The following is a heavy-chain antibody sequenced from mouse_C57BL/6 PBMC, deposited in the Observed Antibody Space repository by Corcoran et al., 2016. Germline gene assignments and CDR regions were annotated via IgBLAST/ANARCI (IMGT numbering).Heavy chain of an antibody. V-gene: IGHV1-62-2*01. CDR3: ARHEDLSYYYGSSYGGSWFAY. J-gene: IGHJ3*01. D-gene: IGHD1-1*01. CDR2: FYPGSGSI. CDR1: GYTFTEYT. Sequence: QVQLQQSGAELVKPGASVKLSCKASGYTFTEYTIHWVKQRSGQGLEWIGWFYPGSGSIKYNEKFKDKATLTADKSSSTVYMELSRLTSEDSAVYFCARHEDLSYYYGSSYGGSWFAYWGQGTLVTVSA.